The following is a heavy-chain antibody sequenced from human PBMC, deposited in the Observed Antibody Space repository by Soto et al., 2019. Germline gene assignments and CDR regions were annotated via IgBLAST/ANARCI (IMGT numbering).Heavy chain of an antibody. D-gene: IGHD3-22*01. CDR3: AKGTYGGSAPYDYGMDV. J-gene: IGHJ6*02. CDR1: GFTFSDYG. CDR2: ISFDDGKDK. Sequence: QVQLVESGGGVVQPGRSLRLSCAASGFTFSDYGMHWVRQAPGKGLEWVTFISFDDGKDKFYSAPMRGRFTISRDNSKNTLSLQMNSLRTEDTAIYYCAKGTYGGSAPYDYGMDVWGQGTTVTVSS. V-gene: IGHV3-30*18.